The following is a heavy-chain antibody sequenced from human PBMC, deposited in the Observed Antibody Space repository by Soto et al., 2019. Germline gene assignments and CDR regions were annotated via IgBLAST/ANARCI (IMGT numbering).Heavy chain of an antibody. J-gene: IGHJ4*02. D-gene: IGHD3-10*01. CDR2: IIPLFGTA. V-gene: IGHV1-69*01. Sequence: QVQLVQSGADVKKPGSSVKVSCQASGGTFSSETLGWVRQAPGQGLEWVGGIIPLFGTASYAQEFQGRVTTTADASTSTVYMELSSLRSDDTAVYFCATELGENPASPFDAWGQGTLVTVSS. CDR3: ATELGENPASPFDA. CDR1: GGTFSSET.